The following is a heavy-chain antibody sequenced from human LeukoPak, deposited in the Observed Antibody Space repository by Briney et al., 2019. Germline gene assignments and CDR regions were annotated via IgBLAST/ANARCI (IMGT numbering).Heavy chain of an antibody. CDR2: IYYSGST. V-gene: IGHV4-59*01. Sequence: PSETLSLTCTVSGGSISSYYWSWIRQPPGKGLEGVGYIYYSGSTNNNPSLTSQVTIPVDTSKNQFSLKLSSEPAEDTAVYCGARDHDCSSTSCYDSYYYYYMDAWGKGTTVTVSS. CDR1: GGSISSYY. D-gene: IGHD2-2*01. CDR3: ARDHDCSSTSCYDSYYYYYMDA. J-gene: IGHJ6*03.